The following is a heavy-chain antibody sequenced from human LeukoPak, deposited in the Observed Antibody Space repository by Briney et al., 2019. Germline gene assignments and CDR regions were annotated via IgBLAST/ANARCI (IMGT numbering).Heavy chain of an antibody. D-gene: IGHD6-13*01. V-gene: IGHV4-59*01. CDR1: GGSISSYY. J-gene: IGHJ4*02. CDR2: IYYRGST. CDR3: ARGAAATRG. Sequence: SETLSLTCTVSGGSISSYYWGWLRQPPGKGLEWIGYIYYRGSTNYNPSLKSRVTISLNTSKNQFSLSLSSVTAADTAVYYCARGAAATRGWGQGTLVTVSS.